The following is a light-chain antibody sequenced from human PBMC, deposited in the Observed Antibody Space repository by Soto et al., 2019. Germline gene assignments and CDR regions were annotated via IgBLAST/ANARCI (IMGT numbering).Light chain of an antibody. CDR2: GNS. Sequence: QSALTQPPSVSGAPGQRVTISCTGSSSNIGAGYDVHWYQQLPGTAPKLLIYGNSNRPSGVPDRFSGSKSGTSASLAITGLQAEDEADYYCQSYDISLSGSGVFGGGTKLTVL. CDR1: SSNIGAGYD. J-gene: IGLJ3*02. V-gene: IGLV1-40*01. CDR3: QSYDISLSGSGV.